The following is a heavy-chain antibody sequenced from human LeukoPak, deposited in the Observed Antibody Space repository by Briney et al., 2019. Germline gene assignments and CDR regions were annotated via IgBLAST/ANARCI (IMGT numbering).Heavy chain of an antibody. CDR1: GYTFTSYG. D-gene: IGHD3-22*01. CDR3: ATVVHRSYYYDSSGYPAPMDFDY. CDR2: ISAYNGNT. Sequence: ASVKVSCKASGYTFTSYGISWVRQAPGQGLEWMGWISAYNGNTNYAQKLQGRVTMTTDTSTSTANMALRSLISDDTAVYYWATVVHRSYYYDSSGYPAPMDFDYWGQGTLVTVSS. J-gene: IGHJ4*02. V-gene: IGHV1-18*01.